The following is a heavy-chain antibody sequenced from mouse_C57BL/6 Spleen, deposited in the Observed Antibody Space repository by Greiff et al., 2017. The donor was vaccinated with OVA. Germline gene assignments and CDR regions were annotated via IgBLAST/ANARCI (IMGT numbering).Heavy chain of an antibody. Sequence: EVQLQQSGAELVKPGASVKLSCTASGFNIKDYYMNWVKQRTEQGLEWIGRIDPEDGETKYAPKFKGKATITADTSANSAYLQLSSLTSDDTAVYYCARWDRRYYIYFYYWGKGTTLSVSS. J-gene: IGHJ2*01. CDR1: GFNIKDYY. D-gene: IGHD1-1*01. CDR2: IDPEDGET. CDR3: ARWDRRYYIYFYY. V-gene: IGHV14-2*01.